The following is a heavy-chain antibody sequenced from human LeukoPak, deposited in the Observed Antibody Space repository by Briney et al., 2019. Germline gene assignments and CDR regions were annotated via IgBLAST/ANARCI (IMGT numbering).Heavy chain of an antibody. CDR1: GYTFTGYY. CDR2: INPNSGGT. CDR3: ARDLGAISHTITMIVVGMGY. D-gene: IGHD3-22*01. J-gene: IGHJ4*02. V-gene: IGHV1-2*04. Sequence: ASVKVSCKASGYTFTGYYMHWVRQAPGQGLEWMGWINPNSGGTNYAQKFQGWVTMTRDTSISTAYMELSRLRSDDTAVYYCARDLGAISHTITMIVVGMGYWGQGTLVTVSS.